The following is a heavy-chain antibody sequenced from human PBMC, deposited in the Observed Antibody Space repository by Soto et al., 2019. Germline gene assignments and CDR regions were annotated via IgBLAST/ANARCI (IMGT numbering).Heavy chain of an antibody. CDR2: ISYDGSNK. CDR1: GFTFSSYG. Sequence: LRLSCAASGFTFSSYGMHWARQAPGKGLEWVAVISYDGSNKYYADSVKGRFTISRDNSKNTLYLQMNSLRAEDTAVYYCAKDLGRVLLQSGAFDIWGQGTMVTVSS. V-gene: IGHV3-30*18. D-gene: IGHD3-10*01. J-gene: IGHJ3*02. CDR3: AKDLGRVLLQSGAFDI.